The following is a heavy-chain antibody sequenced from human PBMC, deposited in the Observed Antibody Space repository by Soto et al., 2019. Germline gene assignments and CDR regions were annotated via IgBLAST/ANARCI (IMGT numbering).Heavy chain of an antibody. CDR2: ISAYNGNT. Sequence: ASVKVSCNASAYTFTSYFISWVRQAPGQGLEWMGWISAYNGNTNYAQKLQGRVTMATDTSTSTAYMELRSLRSDDTAVYYCARDRVAGTFAYWGQGTLVTVSS. CDR3: ARDRVAGTFAY. V-gene: IGHV1-18*01. CDR1: AYTFTSYF. D-gene: IGHD6-19*01. J-gene: IGHJ4*02.